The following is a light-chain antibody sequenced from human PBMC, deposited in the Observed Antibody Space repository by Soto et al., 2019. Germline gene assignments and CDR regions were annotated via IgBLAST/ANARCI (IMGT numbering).Light chain of an antibody. CDR3: NSYTSINTVV. Sequence: QSALTQPASVSGSPGQSITISCTGTSSDIGGYNYVSWYQQHPGKAPKLMIYEVSNRPSGVSNRFSGSKSDNTASLTISGLQAEDEADYYCNSYTSINTVVFGGGTKVTVL. CDR2: EVS. CDR1: SSDIGGYNY. J-gene: IGLJ3*02. V-gene: IGLV2-14*01.